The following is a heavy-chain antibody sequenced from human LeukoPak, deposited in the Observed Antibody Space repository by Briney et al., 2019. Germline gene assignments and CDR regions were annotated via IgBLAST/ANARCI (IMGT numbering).Heavy chain of an antibody. Sequence: GGSMRLSCSASGFSFSSYWMSWVRQAPGKGLEWVANIKEDESEKDYVDSVKGRFTISRDNAKNSLYLQMSSLRAEDTAVYYCATYSGAHHKTFDSWGQGTLVTVSS. J-gene: IGHJ4*02. D-gene: IGHD1-26*01. CDR1: GFSFSSYW. CDR2: IKEDESEK. CDR3: ATYSGAHHKTFDS. V-gene: IGHV3-7*03.